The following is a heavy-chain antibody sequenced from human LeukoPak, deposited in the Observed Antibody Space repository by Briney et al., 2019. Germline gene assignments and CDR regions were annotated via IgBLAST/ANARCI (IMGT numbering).Heavy chain of an antibody. J-gene: IGHJ6*03. CDR3: AIFYGGDMDV. Sequence: PGGSLRLSCAASGFTFSSYAMHWVRQAPGKGLEWVAVISYDGSNKYYADSVKGRFTISRDNSKNTLYLQMNSLRAEDTAVYYCAIFYGGDMDVWGKGTTVTISS. CDR1: GFTFSSYA. D-gene: IGHD2/OR15-2a*01. CDR2: ISYDGSNK. V-gene: IGHV3-30*04.